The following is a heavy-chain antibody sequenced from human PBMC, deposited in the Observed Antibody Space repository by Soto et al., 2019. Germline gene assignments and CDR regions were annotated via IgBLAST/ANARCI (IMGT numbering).Heavy chain of an antibody. J-gene: IGHJ4*02. D-gene: IGHD3-16*01. CDR3: ASNSDYRFDY. CDR2: ISYDGSNK. Sequence: GGSLRLSCAASGFTFSSYGMHWVRQAPGKGLEWVAVISYDGSNKYYADSVKGRFTISRDNSKNTLYLQMNSLRAEDTAVYYCASNSDYRFDYWGLGALVTVSS. CDR1: GFTFSSYG. V-gene: IGHV3-30*03.